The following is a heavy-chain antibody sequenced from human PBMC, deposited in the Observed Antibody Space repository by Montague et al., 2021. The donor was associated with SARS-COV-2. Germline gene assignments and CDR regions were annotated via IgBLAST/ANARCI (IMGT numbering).Heavy chain of an antibody. Sequence: SVKVSCKASGFTFTSSAVQWVRQARGQRLEWIGWIVVGSGNTNYAQKFQERVTITRDMSTSTAYMELSSLRSEDTAVYYCAAVRAVAGYYHYGMDVWGQGTTVTVSS. CDR3: AAVRAVAGYYHYGMDV. V-gene: IGHV1-58*01. J-gene: IGHJ6*02. CDR2: IVVGSGNT. D-gene: IGHD6-19*01. CDR1: GFTFTSSA.